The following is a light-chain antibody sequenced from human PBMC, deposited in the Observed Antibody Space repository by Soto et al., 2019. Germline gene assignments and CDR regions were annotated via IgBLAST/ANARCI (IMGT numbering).Light chain of an antibody. CDR3: QHYGSSRT. Sequence: EIVLTQSPGTLSLSPGERATLSCRASQSVSSSLAWYQQKPGQAPRLLLHGASSRATGIPDRFSGSGSGPDFTLTISRLEPEDFAVYFCQHYGSSRTFGQGTKVEIK. J-gene: IGKJ1*01. V-gene: IGKV3-20*01. CDR1: QSVSSS. CDR2: GAS.